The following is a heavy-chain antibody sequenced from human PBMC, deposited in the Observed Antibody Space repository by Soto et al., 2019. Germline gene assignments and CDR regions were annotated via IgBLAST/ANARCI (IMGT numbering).Heavy chain of an antibody. CDR1: GGSMSPYY. CDR2: IYYRGNT. J-gene: IGHJ6*02. Sequence: QVQVKESGPGLVKPSETLSLTCSVFGGSMSPYYWSWIRQSPGKGLEWIANIYYRGNTNYNPSLESRVTISIDTSKNQFSPKLNSLTAADTAVYYCARHSKKTGDFDYYYGMDVWGQGTTVTVSS. CDR3: ARHSKKTGDFDYYYGMDV. V-gene: IGHV4-59*08. D-gene: IGHD7-27*01.